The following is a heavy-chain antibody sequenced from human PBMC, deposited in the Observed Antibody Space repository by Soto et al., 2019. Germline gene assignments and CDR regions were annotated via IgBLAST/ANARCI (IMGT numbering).Heavy chain of an antibody. J-gene: IGHJ6*02. CDR2: ISYDGSNK. V-gene: IGHV3-30*18. CDR3: AKDLTVVVTAHYYYGMDV. Sequence: QVQLVESGGGVVQPGRSLRLSCAASGFTFSSYGMHWVRQAPGKGLEWVAVISYDGSNKYYADSVKGRFTISRDNSKNTLYLQMNSLRAEDTAVYYCAKDLTVVVTAHYYYGMDVWGQGTTVTVS. D-gene: IGHD2-21*02. CDR1: GFTFSSYG.